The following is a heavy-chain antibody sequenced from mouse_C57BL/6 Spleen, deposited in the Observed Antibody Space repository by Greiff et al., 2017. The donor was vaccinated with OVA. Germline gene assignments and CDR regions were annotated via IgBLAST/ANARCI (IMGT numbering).Heavy chain of an antibody. CDR2: ISSGGSYT. CDR3: ARRRDGVTPAWFAY. V-gene: IGHV5-6*02. D-gene: IGHD2-2*01. J-gene: IGHJ3*01. CDR1: GFTFSSYG. Sequence: EVMLVESGGDLVKPGGSLKLSCAASGFTFSSYGMSWVRQTPDKRLEWVATISSGGSYTYYPDSVKGRFTISRDNAKNTLYLQMSSLKSEDTAMYYCARRRDGVTPAWFAYWGQGTLVTVSA.